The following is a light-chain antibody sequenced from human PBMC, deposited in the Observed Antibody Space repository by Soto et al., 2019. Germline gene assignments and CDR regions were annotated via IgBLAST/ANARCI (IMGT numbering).Light chain of an antibody. CDR2: GAS. J-gene: IGKJ2*01. V-gene: IGKV3-20*01. CDR3: QQYGSSPPYT. Sequence: EIVLTQSPGTLSLSPGERATLSCRASQSVSSSYLAWHQQKPGQAPRLLIYGASSRATGIPDRFSGSGSGTDFTLTISRLEPEVFAVYYCQQYGSSPPYTFGQGTKLEIK. CDR1: QSVSSSY.